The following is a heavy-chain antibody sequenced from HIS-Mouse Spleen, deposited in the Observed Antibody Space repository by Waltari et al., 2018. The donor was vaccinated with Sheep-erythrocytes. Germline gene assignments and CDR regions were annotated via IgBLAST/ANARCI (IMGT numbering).Heavy chain of an antibody. CDR3: ARAGYCSTTSCYNDAFDI. Sequence: QVQLVQSGAEVKKPGSSVKVSCKASGGTFSSYDISWVPQAPWQGLEWMGRIIPILGIANYAQKFQVRVTITADKSTSTAYMELSSLRSEDTAVYYCARAGYCSTTSCYNDAFDIWGQGTMVTVSS. J-gene: IGHJ3*02. V-gene: IGHV1-69*04. CDR1: GGTFSSYD. D-gene: IGHD2-2*02. CDR2: IIPILGIA.